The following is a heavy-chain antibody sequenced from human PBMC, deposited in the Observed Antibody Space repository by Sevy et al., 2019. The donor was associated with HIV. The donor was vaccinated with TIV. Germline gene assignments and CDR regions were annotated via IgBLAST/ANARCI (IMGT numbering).Heavy chain of an antibody. CDR3: AGDSDNYDILTGYYPFDY. CDR2: INPSGGST. J-gene: IGHJ4*02. CDR1: GYTFTSQY. Sequence: ASVKVSCKASGYTFTSQYMHWVRQAPGQGLEWMGIINPSGGSTSYAQKFQGRVTMTRDTSTSTVYIELSSLRSEDTAVYYCAGDSDNYDILTGYYPFDYWGQGTLVTVSS. V-gene: IGHV1-46*01. D-gene: IGHD3-9*01.